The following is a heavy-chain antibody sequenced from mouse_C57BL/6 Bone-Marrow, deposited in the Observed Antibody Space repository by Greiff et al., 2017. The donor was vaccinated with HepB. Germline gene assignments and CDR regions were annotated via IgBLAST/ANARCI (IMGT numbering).Heavy chain of an antibody. Sequence: EVQRVESGEGLVKPGGSLKLSCAASGFTFSSYAMSWVRQTPEKRLEWVAYISSGGDYIYYADTVKGRFTISRDNARNTLYLQMSSLNAEDTAMYYCTRGQLRPSWFAYWGQGTLVTVSA. D-gene: IGHD3-2*02. CDR1: GFTFSSYA. J-gene: IGHJ3*01. CDR2: ISSGGDYI. V-gene: IGHV5-9-1*02. CDR3: TRGQLRPSWFAY.